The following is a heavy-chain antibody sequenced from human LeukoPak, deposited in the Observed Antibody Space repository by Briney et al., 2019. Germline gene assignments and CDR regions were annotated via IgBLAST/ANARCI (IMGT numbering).Heavy chain of an antibody. V-gene: IGHV4-59*01. Sequence: SETLSLTRTVSGGSISSYYWSWIRQPPGKGLEWIGYIYYSGSTNYNPSLKSRVTISVDTSKNQFSLKLSSVTAADTAVYYCAGPEGGYCSGGSCSDAFNIWGQGTMVTVSS. J-gene: IGHJ3*02. CDR1: GGSISSYY. CDR2: IYYSGST. CDR3: AGPEGGYCSGGSCSDAFNI. D-gene: IGHD2-15*01.